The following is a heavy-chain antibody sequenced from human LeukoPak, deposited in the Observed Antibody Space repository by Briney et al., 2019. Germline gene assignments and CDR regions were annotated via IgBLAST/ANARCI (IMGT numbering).Heavy chain of an antibody. J-gene: IGHJ3*02. CDR1: GFTFSSYG. D-gene: IGHD1-26*01. Sequence: GGSLRLSCAASGFTFSSYGMHWVRQAPGKGLEWVAVISYDGSNKYYADSVKGRFTISRDNSKNTLYLQMNSLRAEDTAVYYCAKESSELQGAFDSWGQGTMVTVSS. CDR3: AKESSELQGAFDS. CDR2: ISYDGSNK. V-gene: IGHV3-30*18.